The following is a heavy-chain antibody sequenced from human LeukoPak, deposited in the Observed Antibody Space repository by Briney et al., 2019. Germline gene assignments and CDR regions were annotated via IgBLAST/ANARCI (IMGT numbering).Heavy chain of an antibody. J-gene: IGHJ5*02. CDR2: TYYRSKWYN. V-gene: IGHV6-1*01. CDR3: ARASRIQLWRRANWFDP. CDR1: GDSVSSNSVT. D-gene: IGHD5-18*01. Sequence: SQTLSLTCATSGDSVSSNSVTWNWIRQSPSRGLEWLGRTYYRSKWYNDYAVSVKSRITINPDTSKNQFSLQLNSVTPEDTAVYYCARASRIQLWRRANWFDPWGQGTLVTVSS.